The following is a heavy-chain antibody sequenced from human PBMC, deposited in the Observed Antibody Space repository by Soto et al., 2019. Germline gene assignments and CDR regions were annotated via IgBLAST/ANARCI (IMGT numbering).Heavy chain of an antibody. CDR3: ARGQVVAAQH. Sequence: SETLSLTCAVSGGSISSGGYSWSWIRQPPGKGLEWIGYIYHSGSTYYNPPLKSRLTISVDRSQNQFSLELRSVTAADTAVYYCARGQVVAAQHWGQGTLVTVS. CDR1: GGSISSGGYS. D-gene: IGHD2-15*01. J-gene: IGHJ4*02. V-gene: IGHV4-30-2*01. CDR2: IYHSGST.